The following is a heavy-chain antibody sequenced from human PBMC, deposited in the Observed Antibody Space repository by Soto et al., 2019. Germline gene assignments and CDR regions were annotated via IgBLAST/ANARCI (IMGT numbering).Heavy chain of an antibody. CDR1: GFIFTDYY. J-gene: IGHJ5*02. Sequence: QVELVQSGAEVKKPGASVKLSCKAFGFIFTDYYLHWVRQAPGQGLEWMGIINPSGGSTSYAQKFQCRVTVPRDTSTSTVYMGLSSLTSEDTAVYYCARARDYYDGSGYYPCHFDPWGQGALVTVSS. V-gene: IGHV1-46*01. CDR2: INPSGGST. D-gene: IGHD3-22*01. CDR3: ARARDYYDGSGYYPCHFDP.